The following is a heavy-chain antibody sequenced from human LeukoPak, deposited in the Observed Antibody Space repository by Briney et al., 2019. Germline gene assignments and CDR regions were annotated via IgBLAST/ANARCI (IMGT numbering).Heavy chain of an antibody. D-gene: IGHD6-19*01. CDR2: IYSGDNT. J-gene: IGHJ2*01. V-gene: IGHV3-53*01. Sequence: GGSLRLSCAASGFTVSNNYMSWVRQAPGKGLEWVSVIYSGDNTYYADSVKGRFTISRDNSKNTLYLQMDSLRAEDTAVYFCARSVAVADRRIYWCFDLWGRGTLVTVSS. CDR3: ARSVAVADRRIYWCFDL. CDR1: GFTVSNNY.